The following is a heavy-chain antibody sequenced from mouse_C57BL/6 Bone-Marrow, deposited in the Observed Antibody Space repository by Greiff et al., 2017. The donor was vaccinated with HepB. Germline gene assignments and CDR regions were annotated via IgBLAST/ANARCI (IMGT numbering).Heavy chain of an antibody. V-gene: IGHV5-17*01. J-gene: IGHJ3*01. D-gene: IGHD2-4*01. Sequence: VQLQQSGGGLVKPGGSLKLSCAASGFTFSDYGMHWVRQAPEKGLEWVAYISSGSSTIYYADTVKGRFTISRDNAKNTLFLQMTSLRSEDTAMYYCARDYDCDGAWFAYWGQGTLVTVSA. CDR1: GFTFSDYG. CDR2: ISSGSSTI. CDR3: ARDYDCDGAWFAY.